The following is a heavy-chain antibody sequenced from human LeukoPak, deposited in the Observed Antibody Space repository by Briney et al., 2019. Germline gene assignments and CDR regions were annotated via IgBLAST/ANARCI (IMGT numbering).Heavy chain of an antibody. CDR3: AKDKSGYSYGLDY. CDR1: GFTFDDYA. D-gene: IGHD5-18*01. CDR2: ISWNSGSI. Sequence: GGSLRLSCAASGFTFDDYAMHWVRQAPGKGLEWVSGISWNSGSIGYADSVKGRFTISRDNAKNSLYLQMNSLRAEDTALYYCAKDKSGYSYGLDYWGQGTLVTVSS. V-gene: IGHV3-9*01. J-gene: IGHJ4*02.